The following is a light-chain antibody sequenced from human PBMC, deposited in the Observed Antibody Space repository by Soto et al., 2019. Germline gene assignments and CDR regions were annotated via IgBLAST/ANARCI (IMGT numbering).Light chain of an antibody. CDR2: DVS. J-gene: IGLJ1*01. Sequence: QSDRTEPSSVSGSPGQSITISRPGTSSDVGGYNYVSWYQQHPGKAPKLMIYDVSNRPSGVSNRFSGSKSGNTASLTISGLQAEDEADYSCSSYSSLSTLDFGTG. CDR1: SSDVGGYNY. CDR3: SSYSSLSTLD. V-gene: IGLV2-14*01.